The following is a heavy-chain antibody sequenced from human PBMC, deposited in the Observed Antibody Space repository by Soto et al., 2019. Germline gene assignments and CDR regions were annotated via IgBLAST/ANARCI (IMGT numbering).Heavy chain of an antibody. D-gene: IGHD3-3*01. CDR1: GFTFTSHS. CDR3: ARDGTDFWSGSYYYYGLDV. CDR2: IGSSSSYI. J-gene: IGHJ6*02. Sequence: PGGSLRLSCAASGFTFTSHSMNWVRQAPGKGLQWVSSIGSSSSYIYYADSMKGRFTISRDNATNSLFLQMNSLRAEDTAVYYCARDGTDFWSGSYYYYGLDVWGQGTTVTAP. V-gene: IGHV3-21*01.